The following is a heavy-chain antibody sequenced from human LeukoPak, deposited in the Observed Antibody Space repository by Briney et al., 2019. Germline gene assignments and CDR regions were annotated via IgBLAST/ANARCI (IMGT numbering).Heavy chain of an antibody. J-gene: IGHJ4*02. CDR2: IKQDGSEE. CDR3: ARGEYQLPGDS. V-gene: IGHV3-7*03. CDR1: GFTFSTYW. Sequence: GGSLRLSCAASGFTFSTYWMSWVRQAPEKGLEWVANIKQDGSEEYYVDSVKGRFTISRDNAKKSLYLQMNSLRAEDTAVYCCARGEYQLPGDSWGQGTLVTVSS. D-gene: IGHD2-2*01.